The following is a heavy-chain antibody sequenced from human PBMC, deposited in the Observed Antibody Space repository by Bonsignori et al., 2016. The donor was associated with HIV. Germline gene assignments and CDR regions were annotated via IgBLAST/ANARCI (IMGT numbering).Heavy chain of an antibody. D-gene: IGHD2-15*01. Sequence: GESLKISCAASGFTFSSYAMSWVRQAPGKGLEWVSAISGSGGSTYYADSVKGRFTISRDNSKNTLYLQMNSLRAEDTAVYYCAKKGEEPNCSGGSCYSDWYFDLWGRGTLVTVSS. CDR3: AKKGEEPNCSGGSCYSDWYFDL. J-gene: IGHJ2*01. V-gene: IGHV3-23*01. CDR1: GFTFSSYA. CDR2: ISGSGGST.